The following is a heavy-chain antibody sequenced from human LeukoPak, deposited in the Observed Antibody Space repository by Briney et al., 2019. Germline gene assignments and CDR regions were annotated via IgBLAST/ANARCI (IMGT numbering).Heavy chain of an antibody. V-gene: IGHV3-48*03. CDR1: GFTFSTYE. Sequence: GGSLRLSCAASGFTFSTYEMNGVRQAPGKGLEWVSSINNSGNTIYYADSVKGRFTISRGNSKNSLYLQMNSLRAEDTAVYYCASGAQSDYWGQGTLVTVSS. J-gene: IGHJ4*02. CDR3: ASGAQSDY. CDR2: INNSGNTI. D-gene: IGHD1-26*01.